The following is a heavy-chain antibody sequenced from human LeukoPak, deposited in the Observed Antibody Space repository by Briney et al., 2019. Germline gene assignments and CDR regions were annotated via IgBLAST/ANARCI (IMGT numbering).Heavy chain of an antibody. D-gene: IGHD6-19*01. CDR1: GYSFANYW. CDR3: ARVGPEVASGWYRSHFDY. CDR2: IYPADSDT. J-gene: IGHJ4*02. Sequence: GESLKISCKGSGYSFANYWIGWVRQMPGKGLEWMGIIYPADSDTKYSPSFQGQVTISADKSISTAYLQWSSLKASDTAIYFCARVGPEVASGWYRSHFDYWGQGTLVTVSS. V-gene: IGHV5-51*01.